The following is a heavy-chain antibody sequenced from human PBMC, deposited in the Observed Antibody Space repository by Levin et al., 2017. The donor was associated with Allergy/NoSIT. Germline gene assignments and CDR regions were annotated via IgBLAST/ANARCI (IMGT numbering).Heavy chain of an antibody. J-gene: IGHJ4*02. CDR1: GFTFSTYA. D-gene: IGHD4-11*01. Sequence: GGSLRLSCSASGFTFSTYAMHWVRQAPGKGLEYISAISGDAGSTYYADSVKGRFTISRDNSKNTVYLQMSSLRGEDTAVYYCVKSTVTTKTFDYWGQGTLVTVSS. CDR2: ISGDAGST. CDR3: VKSTVTTKTFDY. V-gene: IGHV3-64D*06.